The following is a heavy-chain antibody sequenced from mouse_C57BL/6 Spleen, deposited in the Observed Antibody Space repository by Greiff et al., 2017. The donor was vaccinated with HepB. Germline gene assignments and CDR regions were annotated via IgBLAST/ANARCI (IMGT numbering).Heavy chain of an antibody. CDR2: IYPRDGST. V-gene: IGHV1-78*01. J-gene: IGHJ2*01. D-gene: IGHD2-4*01. CDR1: GYTFTDHT. CDR3: SRSGYDYDFDY. Sequence: VQLQQSDAELVKPGASVKISCKVSGYTFTDHTIHWMKQRPEQGLEWIGYIYPRDGSTKYNEKFKGKATLTADKSASTAYMQLNSLTAEASAVYFCSRSGYDYDFDYWGQGTTLTVSS.